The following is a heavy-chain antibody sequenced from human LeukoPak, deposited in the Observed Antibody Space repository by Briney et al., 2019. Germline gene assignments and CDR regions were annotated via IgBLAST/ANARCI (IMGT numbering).Heavy chain of an antibody. CDR2: IRYDGSNK. Sequence: PGGSLRLSCAASEFTFSSYGMHWVRQAPGKGLEWVAFIRYDGSNKYYADSVKGRFTISRDNSKNTLYLQMGSLRAEDTAVYHCAKWRRGHYYGSGTELDYWGQGTLVTVSS. J-gene: IGHJ4*02. D-gene: IGHD3-10*01. V-gene: IGHV3-30*02. CDR3: AKWRRGHYYGSGTELDY. CDR1: EFTFSSYG.